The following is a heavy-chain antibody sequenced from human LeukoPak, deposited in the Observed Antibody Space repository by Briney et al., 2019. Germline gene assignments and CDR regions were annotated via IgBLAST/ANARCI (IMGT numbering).Heavy chain of an antibody. CDR3: ARGTGSSWYGPYYFDY. V-gene: IGHV1-8*03. Sequence: ASVKVSCKASGHTFTSYDINWVRQATGQGLEWMGWMNPNSGNTGYAQKFQGRVTITRNTSISTAYMELSSLRSEDTAVYYCARGTGSSWYGPYYFDYWGQGTLVTVSS. CDR2: MNPNSGNT. J-gene: IGHJ4*02. CDR1: GHTFTSYD. D-gene: IGHD6-13*01.